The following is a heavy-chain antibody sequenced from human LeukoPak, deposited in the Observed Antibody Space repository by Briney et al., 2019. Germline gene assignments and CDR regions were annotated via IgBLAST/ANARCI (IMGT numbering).Heavy chain of an antibody. J-gene: IGHJ3*02. CDR3: ARNVDTAMVVAFDI. V-gene: IGHV1-18*01. D-gene: IGHD5-18*01. Sequence: APVKVSCKASGYTFTSYGISWVRQAPGQGLEWMGWISAYNGNTNYAQKLQGRVTMTTDTSTSTAYMELRSLRSDDTAVYYCARNVDTAMVVAFDIWGQGTMVTVSS. CDR1: GYTFTSYG. CDR2: ISAYNGNT.